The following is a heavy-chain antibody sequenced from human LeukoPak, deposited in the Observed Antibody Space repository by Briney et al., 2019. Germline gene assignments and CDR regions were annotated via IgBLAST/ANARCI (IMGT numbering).Heavy chain of an antibody. Sequence: GGSLRLSCAASGFTFSDYYMSWIRQAPGKGLEWLLYISGSGDTIYYADSVKGRFTISRDNAKNSLFLQMNSLRADDTAVYYCARVLNGCDHCFPYNWFDPWGQGSLVTVSS. CDR3: ARVLNGCDHCFPYNWFDP. D-gene: IGHD3-9*01. CDR2: ISGSGDTI. J-gene: IGHJ5*02. V-gene: IGHV3-11*01. CDR1: GFTFSDYY.